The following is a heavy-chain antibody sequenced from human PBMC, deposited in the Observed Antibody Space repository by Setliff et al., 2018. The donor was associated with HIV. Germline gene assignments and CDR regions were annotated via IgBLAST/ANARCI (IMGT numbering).Heavy chain of an antibody. V-gene: IGHV4-61*02. D-gene: IGHD3-10*01. CDR3: ARDFTLVRGVISRYYYYGMDV. CDR2: TYTSGSA. J-gene: IGHJ6*02. Sequence: PSETLSLTCTVSGGSISSGDYYWSWIRQPAGKGLEWIGRTYTSGSANYNPSLKSRVTISVDTSKNQFSLKLSSVTAADTAVYYCARDFTLVRGVISRYYYYGMDVWGQGTTVTVSS. CDR1: GGSISSGDYY.